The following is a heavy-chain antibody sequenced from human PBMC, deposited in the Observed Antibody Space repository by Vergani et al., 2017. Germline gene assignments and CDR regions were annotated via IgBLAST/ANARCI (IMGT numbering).Heavy chain of an antibody. Sequence: QVQLVESGGGVVQPGRSLRLSCAASGFTFSSYGMHWVRQAPGKGLEWVAVIWYDGSNKYYADSVKGRFTISRDNSKNTLYLQMNSLRAEDTAVYYCARDRFDLPDAASYYYYYYMDVWGKGTTVTVSS. V-gene: IGHV3-33*08. D-gene: IGHD2-2*01. CDR3: ARDRFDLPDAASYYYYYYMDV. CDR2: IWYDGSNK. CDR1: GFTFSSYG. J-gene: IGHJ6*03.